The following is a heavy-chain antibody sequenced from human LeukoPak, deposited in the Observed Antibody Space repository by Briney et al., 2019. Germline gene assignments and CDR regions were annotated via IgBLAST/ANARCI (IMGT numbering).Heavy chain of an antibody. J-gene: IGHJ5*02. CDR3: ARGHDILTGYGPLSFDP. CDR2: IKLDGSEK. CDR1: GFTFSSYY. V-gene: IGHV3-7*01. Sequence: GGSLRLTCAASGFTFSSYYMTWVRLPPGKGLEWLANIKLDGSEKYYVDSVKGRFTISRDNAKNSLYLQMNSLTAEDTAVYYCARGHDILTGYGPLSFDPWGQGALVTVSS. D-gene: IGHD3-9*01.